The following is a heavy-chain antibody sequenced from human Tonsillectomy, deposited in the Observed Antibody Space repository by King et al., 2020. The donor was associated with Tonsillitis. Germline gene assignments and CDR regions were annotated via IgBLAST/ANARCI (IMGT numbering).Heavy chain of an antibody. CDR1: GFTVSSSY. J-gene: IGHJ5*02. V-gene: IGHV3-66*01. CDR3: ARGRGEYQLPHNWFDP. D-gene: IGHD2-2*01. CDR2: IYGGGDT. Sequence: VQLVESGGGLVQPGGSLRLSCAASGFTVSSSYMNWVRQAPGKGLEWVSVIYGGGDTYYADSVKGRFTISRDNSKNTLYLQMNSLRAEDTAVYYCARGRGEYQLPHNWFDPWGQGTLVTVSS.